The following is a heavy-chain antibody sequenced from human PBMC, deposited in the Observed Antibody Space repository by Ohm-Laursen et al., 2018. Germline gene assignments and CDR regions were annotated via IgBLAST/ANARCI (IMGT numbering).Heavy chain of an antibody. Sequence: TLSLTCTVSGGSISSYYWSWIRQPPGKGLEWIGYIYYSGSTNYNPSLKSRVTISVDTSKNQFSLKLSSVTAADTAVYYCARGTSSGWTLPLFDYWGQGTLVTVSS. V-gene: IGHV4-59*01. CDR2: IYYSGST. J-gene: IGHJ4*02. CDR1: GGSISSYY. D-gene: IGHD6-19*01. CDR3: ARGTSSGWTLPLFDY.